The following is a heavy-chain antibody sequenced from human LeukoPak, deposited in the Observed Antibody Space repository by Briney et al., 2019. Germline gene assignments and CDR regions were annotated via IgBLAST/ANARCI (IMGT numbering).Heavy chain of an antibody. Sequence: SVKVSCKASGGTFSSYTISWVRQAPGQGLEWMGGITPIFGRANYAQKFQGRVTITAVESKSTAYMELRSLRSEDTAVYYCARGWLAETTVVIPYNYWGQGTLVTVSS. CDR1: GGTFSSYT. V-gene: IGHV1-69*01. D-gene: IGHD4-23*01. CDR3: ARGWLAETTVVIPYNY. J-gene: IGHJ4*02. CDR2: ITPIFGRA.